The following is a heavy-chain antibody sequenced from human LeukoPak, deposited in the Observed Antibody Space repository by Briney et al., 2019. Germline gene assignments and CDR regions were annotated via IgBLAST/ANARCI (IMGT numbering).Heavy chain of an antibody. CDR1: GGSFSGYY. CDR3: ARCLVGATYYFDY. J-gene: IGHJ4*02. CDR2: INHSGST. D-gene: IGHD1-26*01. V-gene: IGHV4-34*01. Sequence: PSETLSLTCAVYGGSFSGYYWSWIRQPPGKGLEWIGEINHSGSTNYNPSLKSRVTISVDTSKNQFSLKLSSVTAADTAVYYCARCLVGATYYFDYWGQGTLVTVSS.